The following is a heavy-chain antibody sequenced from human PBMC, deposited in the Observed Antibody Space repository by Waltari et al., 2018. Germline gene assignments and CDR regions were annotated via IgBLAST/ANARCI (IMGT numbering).Heavy chain of an antibody. CDR3: ARTGHLDS. CDR1: GFSFNNFA. J-gene: IGHJ4*02. V-gene: IGHV3-23*01. CDR2: TAGTGGGT. D-gene: IGHD1-1*01. Sequence: EVQLLESGGGLVQPGGSLRLSCVTSGFSFNNFAMSWVRQAPGKGLGWVSTAGTGGGTDFADSVKGRFTISRDNSKNTLYLQMNSLRPEDTALYYCARTGHLDSWGQGTLVTVSS.